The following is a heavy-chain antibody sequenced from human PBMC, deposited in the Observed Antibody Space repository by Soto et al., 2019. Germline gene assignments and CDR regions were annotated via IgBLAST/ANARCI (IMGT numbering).Heavy chain of an antibody. J-gene: IGHJ4*02. V-gene: IGHV4-34*01. D-gene: IGHD6-13*01. CDR1: GGSFSGYY. Sequence: SETLSLTCAVYGGSFSGYYWSWIRQPPGKGLEWIGEINHSGSTNYNPSLKSRVTISVDTSKNQFSLKLSSVTAADTAVYYCARGVAAEIWGQGTIVTVSS. CDR3: ARGVAAEI. CDR2: INHSGST.